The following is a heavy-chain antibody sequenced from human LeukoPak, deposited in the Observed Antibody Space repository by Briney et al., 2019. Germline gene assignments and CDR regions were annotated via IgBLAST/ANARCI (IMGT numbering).Heavy chain of an antibody. CDR3: ARDPESSSFDY. V-gene: IGHV3-30*04. CDR1: GFTFSSYA. D-gene: IGHD6-13*01. J-gene: IGHJ4*02. CDR2: ISYDGSNK. Sequence: PGGSLRLSCAASGFTFSSYAMHWVRQAPGKGLEWVAVISYDGSNKYYADSVKGRFTISRDNSKNTLYLQMDSLRADDTAVYYCARDPESSSFDYWGQGVLVTVSS.